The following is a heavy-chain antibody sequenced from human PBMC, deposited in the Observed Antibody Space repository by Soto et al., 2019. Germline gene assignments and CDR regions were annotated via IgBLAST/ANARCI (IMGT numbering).Heavy chain of an antibody. CDR2: IRGDSTTI. CDR1: GFRFSDYY. J-gene: IGHJ4*02. Sequence: PGGSLRLSCAASGFRFSDYYMSWMRQVPGKGLEWVSYIRGDSTTIYYADSVKGRFTISRDNAKNSLYLQMSSLRAEDTAVYYCARIVGGGSCPDYWGQGTLVTVSS. D-gene: IGHD2-15*01. V-gene: IGHV3-11*01. CDR3: ARIVGGGSCPDY.